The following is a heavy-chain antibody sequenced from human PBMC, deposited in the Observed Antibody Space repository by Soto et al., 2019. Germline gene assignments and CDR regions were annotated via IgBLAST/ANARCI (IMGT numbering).Heavy chain of an antibody. Sequence: QLVQSGAEVKKPGSSVKVSCKTSGPPFIAYYIHWVRQATGQRLEWMGWIDPKSGGTNYEQKSLGSFTMTRDASMNTAYMELNRLTSYDTAVCYFERCSLDVPEWGQGTLLTVSS. CDR3: ERCSLDVPE. D-gene: IGHD3-3*01. V-gene: IGHV1-2*02. CDR2: IDPKSGGT. J-gene: IGHJ4*02. CDR1: GPPFIAYY.